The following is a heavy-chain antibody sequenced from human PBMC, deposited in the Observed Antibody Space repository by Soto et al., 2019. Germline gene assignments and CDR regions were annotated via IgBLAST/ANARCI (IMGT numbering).Heavy chain of an antibody. CDR1: GGSFSGYY. J-gene: IGHJ5*02. CDR3: ARGLSSWSVNWFDP. V-gene: IGHV4-34*01. CDR2: INHSGST. Sequence: PSETLSLTCAVYGGSFSGYYWSWIRQPPGKGLEWIGEINHSGSTNYNPSLKSRVTISVDTSKNQFSLKLSSVTAADTAVYYCARGLSSWSVNWFDPWGQGTLVTVSS. D-gene: IGHD6-13*01.